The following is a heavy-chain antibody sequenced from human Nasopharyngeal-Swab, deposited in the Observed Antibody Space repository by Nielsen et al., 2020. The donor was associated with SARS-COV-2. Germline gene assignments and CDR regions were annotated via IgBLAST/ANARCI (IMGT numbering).Heavy chain of an antibody. Sequence: SVKVSCKASGGTFSSYAISWVRQAPGQGLKWMGRIIPIFGIANYAQKLQGRVTITADKSTSTAYMELSSLRSEDTAVYYCASQGGGDYYDSRRYYNYVMDVWGQGTTVTVPS. D-gene: IGHD3-22*01. CDR2: IIPIFGIA. V-gene: IGHV1-69*04. CDR1: GGTFSSYA. J-gene: IGHJ6*02. CDR3: ASQGGGDYYDSRRYYNYVMDV.